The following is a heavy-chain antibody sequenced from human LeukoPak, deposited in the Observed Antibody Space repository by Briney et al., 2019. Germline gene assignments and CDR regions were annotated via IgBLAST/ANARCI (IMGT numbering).Heavy chain of an antibody. V-gene: IGHV1-2*02. CDR1: GYTFTGYY. D-gene: IGHD1/OR15-1a*01. CDR3: AILMGTAYYNDMDV. J-gene: IGHJ6*02. Sequence: GASVKVSCKASGYTFTGYYMHWVRQAPGQGLEWMGWINPNRGGTNYAQKFQGRVTMTRDTSISTAYMELSRLRSDDTAVYYCAILMGTAYYNDMDVWGQGTTVTVSS. CDR2: INPNRGGT.